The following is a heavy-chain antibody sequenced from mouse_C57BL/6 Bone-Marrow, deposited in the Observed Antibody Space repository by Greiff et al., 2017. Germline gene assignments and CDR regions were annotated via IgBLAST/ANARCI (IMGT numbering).Heavy chain of an antibody. CDR3: GRGGRSLDD. CDR2: INPNYGTT. Sequence: VQLQQSGPELVKPGASVKISCKASGYSFTDYNMHWVKQSNGKSLEWIGVINPNYGTTSYTQKCKGKATLTLNQSSSTAYMQLNRLTSEDSAVYDSGRGGRSLDDWGQGTTLTVSS. V-gene: IGHV1-39*01. J-gene: IGHJ2*01. CDR1: GYSFTDYN. D-gene: IGHD3-3*01.